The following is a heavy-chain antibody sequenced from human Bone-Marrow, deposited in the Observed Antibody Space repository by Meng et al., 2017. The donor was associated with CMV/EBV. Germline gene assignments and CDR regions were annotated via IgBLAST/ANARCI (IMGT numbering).Heavy chain of an antibody. D-gene: IGHD2-2*01. CDR1: GGSFSGYY. J-gene: IGHJ3*02. CDR3: ARDIPVVPAAKTPYDAFDI. Sequence: SETLSLTCAVYGGSFSGYYWSWIRQPPGKGLEWIGEINHSGSTNYNPSLKSRVTISVDTSKNQFSLKLSSVTAADTAVYYCARDIPVVPAAKTPYDAFDIWGQGTMVTVSS. CDR2: INHSGST. V-gene: IGHV4-34*01.